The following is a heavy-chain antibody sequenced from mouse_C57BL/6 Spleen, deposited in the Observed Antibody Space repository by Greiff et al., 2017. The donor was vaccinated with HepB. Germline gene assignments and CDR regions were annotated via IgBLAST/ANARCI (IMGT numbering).Heavy chain of an antibody. CDR3: TREGFYGSRYYAMDY. CDR2: INPNNGGT. J-gene: IGHJ4*01. D-gene: IGHD1-1*01. Sequence: EVQLQQSGPELVKPGASVKIPCKASGYTFTDYNMDWVKQSHGKSLEWIGDINPNNGGTIYNQKFKGKATLTVDKSSSTAYMVLRSLTSEDTAVYYCTREGFYGSRYYAMDYWGQGTSVTVSS. V-gene: IGHV1-18*01. CDR1: GYTFTDYN.